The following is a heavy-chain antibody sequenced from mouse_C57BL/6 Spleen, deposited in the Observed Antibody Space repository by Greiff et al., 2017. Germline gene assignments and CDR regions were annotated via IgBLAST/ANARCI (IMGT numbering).Heavy chain of an antibody. J-gene: IGHJ4*01. CDR1: GYTFTSYW. CDR2: IHPNSGST. D-gene: IGHD1-1*01. V-gene: IGHV1-64*01. Sequence: VQLQQPGAELVKPGASVKLSCKASGYTFTSYWMHWVKQRPGQGLEWIGMIHPNSGSTNYNEKFKSKATLTVDKSSSTAYMQLSSLTSEDSAVYYCARSHGSSLYAMDYWGQGTSVTVSS. CDR3: ARSHGSSLYAMDY.